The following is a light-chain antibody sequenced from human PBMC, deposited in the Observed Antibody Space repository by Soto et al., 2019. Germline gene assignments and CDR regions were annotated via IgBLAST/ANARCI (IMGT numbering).Light chain of an antibody. Sequence: QSALTQPASVSGSPGRSITISCTGTSSAVGGYNYVSWYQQHPGKAPKLMIYEVSNRPSGVSNRFSGSKSGNTASLTISGLQAEDEADYYCSSYTSSSTHWVFGGGTKVTVL. CDR1: SSAVGGYNY. CDR3: SSYTSSSTHWV. CDR2: EVS. J-gene: IGLJ3*02. V-gene: IGLV2-14*01.